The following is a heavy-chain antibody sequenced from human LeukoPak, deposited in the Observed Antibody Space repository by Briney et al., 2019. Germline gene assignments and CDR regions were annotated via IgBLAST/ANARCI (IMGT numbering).Heavy chain of an antibody. V-gene: IGHV3-30-3*01. CDR1: GFIFSSYA. CDR2: ISYDGSDK. J-gene: IGHJ6*02. CDR3: ARDPPSSYYDFWSGYQPNYYYYGMDV. D-gene: IGHD3-3*01. Sequence: PGGSLRLSCAASGFIFSSYAMHWVRQAPGKGLEWVAVISYDGSDKYYADSVKGRFTISRDNSKNTLYLQMNSLRAEDTAVYYCARDPPSSYYDFWSGYQPNYYYYGMDVWGQGTTVTVSS.